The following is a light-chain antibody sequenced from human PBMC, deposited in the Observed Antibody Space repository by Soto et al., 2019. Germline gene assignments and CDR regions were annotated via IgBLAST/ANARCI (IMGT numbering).Light chain of an antibody. Sequence: DIVMTQSPDSLAVSLGERATINCKSSQSVLYSSNNKNYLAWYQQRPGQPPKALIYWASTRASGVPDRFSGSGSGTDFTLTITSLQAEDVALYYCQQYYRSPYTFGQGTKLEI. J-gene: IGKJ2*01. CDR1: QSVLYSSNNKNY. CDR3: QQYYRSPYT. CDR2: WAS. V-gene: IGKV4-1*01.